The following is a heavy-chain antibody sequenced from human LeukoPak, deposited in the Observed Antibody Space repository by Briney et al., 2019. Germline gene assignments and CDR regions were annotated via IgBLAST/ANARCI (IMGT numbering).Heavy chain of an antibody. J-gene: IGHJ4*02. CDR2: IRYSGSD. Sequence: GGSLRLSCVASGFTFSNYGMHWVRQAPGKGLEWVAFIRYSGSDNYADSVKGRFTISRENAKNFLYLQMNSLRAGDTAVYYCARGNNLDYFDYWGQGTLVTVSS. CDR1: GFTFSNYG. V-gene: IGHV3-30*02. D-gene: IGHD1-1*01. CDR3: ARGNNLDYFDY.